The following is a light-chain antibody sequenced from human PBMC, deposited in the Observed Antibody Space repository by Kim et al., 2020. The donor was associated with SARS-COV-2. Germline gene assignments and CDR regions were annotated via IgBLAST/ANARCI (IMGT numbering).Light chain of an antibody. V-gene: IGLV3-1*01. CDR3: QAWDSSTVV. CDR2: EDI. Sequence: VSPGQTAIITCSGNNLGDKKVCWYQQRPGQSPLLVSYEDIKRPSGIPGRVSGSNSGNTATLTISGTQAMDEADYYCQAWDSSTVVFGRGTQLTVL. J-gene: IGLJ2*01. CDR1: NLGDKK.